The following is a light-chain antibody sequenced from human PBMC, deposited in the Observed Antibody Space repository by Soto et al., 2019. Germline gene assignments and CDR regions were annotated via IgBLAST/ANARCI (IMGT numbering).Light chain of an antibody. Sequence: EIVMTQSPATLSVSRGERSTLSCRANQAISSNLAWYQQKPGQAPRLLIYGASSRATGIPDRFSGSGSGTDFTLRVGGVGGGGFGVYYCQQYGTSPITFGQGTRLEIK. CDR1: QAISSN. CDR2: GAS. V-gene: IGKV3-20*01. CDR3: QQYGTSPIT. J-gene: IGKJ5*01.